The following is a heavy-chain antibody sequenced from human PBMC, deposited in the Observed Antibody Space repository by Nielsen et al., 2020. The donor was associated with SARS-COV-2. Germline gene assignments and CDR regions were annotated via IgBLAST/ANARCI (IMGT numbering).Heavy chain of an antibody. CDR1: GFNIRGYW. V-gene: IGHV3-7*03. D-gene: IGHD5-12*01. J-gene: IGHJ6*02. Sequence: GGSLRLPCVVSGFNIRGYWMTWVRQAPGKGLEGVGNIKLDGSEKYYVDSVKGRFTISRDNAKNSLYLQMNSLRAEDTALYYCAKDLARGRGYYYALDVWGQGTTVTVSS. CDR2: IKLDGSEK. CDR3: AKDLARGRGYYYALDV.